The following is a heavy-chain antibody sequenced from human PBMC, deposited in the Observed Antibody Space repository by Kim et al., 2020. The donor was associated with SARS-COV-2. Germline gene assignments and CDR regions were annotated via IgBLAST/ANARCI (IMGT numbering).Heavy chain of an antibody. CDR1: GFTFSSYA. V-gene: IGHV3-30*04. CDR2: ISYDGSNK. Sequence: GGSLRLSCAASGFTFSSYAMHWVRQAPGKGLEWVAVISYDGSNKYYADSVKGRFTISRDNSKNTLYLQMNSLRAEDTAVYYCARDSHKPRITMIVASRKPPDYWGQGTLVTVSS. D-gene: IGHD3-22*01. CDR3: ARDSHKPRITMIVASRKPPDY. J-gene: IGHJ4*02.